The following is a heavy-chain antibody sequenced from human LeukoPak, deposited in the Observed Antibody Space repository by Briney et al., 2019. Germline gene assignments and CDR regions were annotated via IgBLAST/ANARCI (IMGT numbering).Heavy chain of an antibody. V-gene: IGHV4-31*03. J-gene: IGHJ4*02. CDR3: AGRFLEWLLDY. CDR1: GGSISSGGYY. D-gene: IGHD3-3*01. CDR2: IYYSGST. Sequence: PSETLSLTCTVSGGSISSGGYYWSWIRQHPGKGLEWIGYIYYSGSTYYNPSLKSRVTISVDTSKNQFSLKLSSVTAADTAVYYCAGRFLEWLLDYWGQGTLVTVSS.